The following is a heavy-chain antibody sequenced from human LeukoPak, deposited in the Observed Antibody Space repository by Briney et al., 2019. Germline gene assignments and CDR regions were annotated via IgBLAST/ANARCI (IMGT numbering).Heavy chain of an antibody. Sequence: PGGSLRLSCAASGFTFNDFGMHWVRQAPGKGLEWVAFIWYDGDNKYYADSVKGRFTISRDNSKNTLYLQMNSLRAEDTAVYYCARGRGIAAATDYWGQGTLVTVSS. CDR2: IWYDGDNK. V-gene: IGHV3-33*01. CDR3: ARGRGIAAATDY. D-gene: IGHD6-13*01. CDR1: GFTFNDFG. J-gene: IGHJ4*02.